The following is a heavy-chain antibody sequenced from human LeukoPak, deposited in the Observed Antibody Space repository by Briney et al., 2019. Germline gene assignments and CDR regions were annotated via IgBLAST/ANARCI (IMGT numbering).Heavy chain of an antibody. J-gene: IGHJ4*02. CDR3: ARDLSLIVVVITLDY. CDR2: ISGSGGST. Sequence: GGSLRLSCAASGFTFSSYGMSWVRQAPGKGLEWVSAISGSGGSTYYADSVKGRFTISRDNSKNTLYLQMNSLRAEDTAVYYCARDLSLIVVVITLDYWGQGTLVTVSS. D-gene: IGHD3-22*01. V-gene: IGHV3-23*01. CDR1: GFTFSSYG.